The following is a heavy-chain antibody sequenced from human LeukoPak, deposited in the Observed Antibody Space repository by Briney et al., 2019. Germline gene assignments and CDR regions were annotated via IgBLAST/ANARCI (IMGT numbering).Heavy chain of an antibody. CDR2: IRYDGSNK. V-gene: IGHV3-30*02. CDR3: AKVHEAAAAPYYFDY. CDR1: GFTFSSYS. D-gene: IGHD6-13*01. Sequence: PGGSLRLSCAASGFTFSSYSMNWVRQAPGKGLEWVAFIRYDGSNKYYADSVKGRFTISRDNSKNTLYLQMNSLRAEDTAVYYCAKVHEAAAAPYYFDYWGQGTLVTVSS. J-gene: IGHJ4*02.